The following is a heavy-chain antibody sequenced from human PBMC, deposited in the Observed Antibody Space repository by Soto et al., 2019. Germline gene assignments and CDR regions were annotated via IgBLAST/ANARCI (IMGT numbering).Heavy chain of an antibody. CDR3: ARAGYSYGEDAFDI. V-gene: IGHV4-59*01. J-gene: IGHJ3*02. CDR2: IYYSGST. D-gene: IGHD5-18*01. CDR1: GGSISSYY. Sequence: KTSETLSLTCTVSGGSISSYYWSWIRQPPGKGLEWIGYIYYSGSTNYNPSLKSRVTISVDTSKNQFSLKLSSVTAADTAVYYCARAGYSYGEDAFDIWGQGTMVTVSS.